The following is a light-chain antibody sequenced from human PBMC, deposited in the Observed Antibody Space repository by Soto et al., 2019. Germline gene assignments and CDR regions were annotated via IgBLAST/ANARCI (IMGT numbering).Light chain of an antibody. CDR1: SSDIYDYKY. Sequence: QSALTQPASVSGSPGQSITISCTGTSSDIYDYKYVSWYQQHPGKAPKLIIYEVTRRPSGVSDRFSGSKSGNTASLTISGLQTEDEGDYYCTSYARSGYVFGTGTKVTVL. V-gene: IGLV2-14*01. J-gene: IGLJ1*01. CDR3: TSYARSGYV. CDR2: EVT.